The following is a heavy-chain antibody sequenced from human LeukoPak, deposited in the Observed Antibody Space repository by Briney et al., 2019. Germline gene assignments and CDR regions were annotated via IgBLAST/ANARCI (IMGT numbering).Heavy chain of an antibody. Sequence: RTGGSLRLSCAASGFTFSSNEMNWVRQAPGKGLEWVSYINSGGTIIYYADSVKGRFTISRDNAKNSLYLQMNSLRAEDTAIYYCARDWFADWGQGTLVIVSS. CDR1: GFTFSSNE. V-gene: IGHV3-48*03. CDR3: ARDWFAD. CDR2: INSGGTII. J-gene: IGHJ4*02.